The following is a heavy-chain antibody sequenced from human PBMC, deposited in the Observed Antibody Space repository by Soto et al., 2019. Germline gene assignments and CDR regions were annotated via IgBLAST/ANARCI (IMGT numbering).Heavy chain of an antibody. CDR2: IYYSGST. CDR1: GGSISSYY. V-gene: IGHV4-59*01. D-gene: IGHD6-19*01. J-gene: IGHJ5*02. Sequence: SETLSLTCTVSGGSISSYYWSWIRQPPGKGLGWIGYIYYSGSTNYNPSLKSRVTISVDTSKNQFSLKLSSVTAADTAVYYCAREAVAVYNWFDPWGQGTLVTVSS. CDR3: AREAVAVYNWFDP.